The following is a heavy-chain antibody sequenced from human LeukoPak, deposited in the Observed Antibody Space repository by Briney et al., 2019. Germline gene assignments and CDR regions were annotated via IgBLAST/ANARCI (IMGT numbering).Heavy chain of an antibody. V-gene: IGHV3-30*18. D-gene: IGHD2-15*01. CDR3: AKETHQMVAKSFDS. Sequence: PGRSLRLSCAASGFTFSRYGMSWVRRAPGKGLEWVAVVAYDGRTQYYADSVKGRFAICRDNSRNTLSLQMDSLRADDTAFYYCAKETHQMVAKSFDSWGLGTLVTVSS. CDR1: GFTFSRYG. CDR2: VAYDGRTQ. J-gene: IGHJ4*02.